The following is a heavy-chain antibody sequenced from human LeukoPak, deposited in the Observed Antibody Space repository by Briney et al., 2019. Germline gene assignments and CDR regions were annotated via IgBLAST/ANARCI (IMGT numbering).Heavy chain of an antibody. V-gene: IGHV1-69*13. CDR3: ASTYSSGYYYYYMDV. J-gene: IGHJ6*03. CDR2: IIPIFGTA. CDR1: GGTFSSYA. D-gene: IGHD6-19*01. Sequence: SAKVSCKASGGTFSSYAISWVRQAPGQGLEWMGGIIPIFGTANYAQKFQGRVTITADESTSTAYMELSSLRSEDTAVYYCASTYSSGYYYYYMDVWGKGTTVTVSS.